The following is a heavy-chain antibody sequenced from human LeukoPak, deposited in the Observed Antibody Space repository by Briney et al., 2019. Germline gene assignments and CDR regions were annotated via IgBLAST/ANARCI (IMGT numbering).Heavy chain of an antibody. J-gene: IGHJ3*02. Sequence: GGSLRLSCAASGSTFSDYYMGWIRQAPGKGLEWVSYISSSGSTIYYADSVKGRFTISRDNAKNSLYLQMNSLRAEDTAVYYCARDCSSTSCYVSDAFDIWGQGTMVTVSS. CDR2: ISSSGSTI. D-gene: IGHD2-2*01. V-gene: IGHV3-11*01. CDR3: ARDCSSTSCYVSDAFDI. CDR1: GSTFSDYY.